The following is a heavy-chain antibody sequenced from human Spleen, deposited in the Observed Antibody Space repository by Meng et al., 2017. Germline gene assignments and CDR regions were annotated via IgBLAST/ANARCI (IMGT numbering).Heavy chain of an antibody. V-gene: IGHV3-21*01. Sequence: GGSLRLSCAASGFTFSSYSMNWVRQAPGKGLEWVSSISGSSSYIYYADSVKGRFTISRDNAKNSLYLQMNSLRAEDTAVYYCARGQYYDSSGFQHWGQGTLVTVSS. D-gene: IGHD3-22*01. CDR3: ARGQYYDSSGFQH. CDR1: GFTFSSYS. CDR2: ISGSSSYI. J-gene: IGHJ1*01.